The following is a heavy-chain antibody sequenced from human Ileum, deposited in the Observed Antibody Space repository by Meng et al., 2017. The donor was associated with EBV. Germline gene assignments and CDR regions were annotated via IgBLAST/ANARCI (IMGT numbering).Heavy chain of an antibody. D-gene: IGHD1-1*01. V-gene: IGHV4-34*01. CDR2: INPSEGT. CDR3: ARAIGLAGTTWLDP. CDR1: GGSFTDYY. J-gene: IGHJ5*02. Sequence: VPLDPVVEGLFQPSETLSHTCSVYGGSFTDYYWTWIRQPPGKGLEWIGEINPSEGTNYNPSLKSRVTISVDTSKNQFSLKMNSLTAADTAVYFCARAIGLAGTTWLDPWGQGTQVTVSS.